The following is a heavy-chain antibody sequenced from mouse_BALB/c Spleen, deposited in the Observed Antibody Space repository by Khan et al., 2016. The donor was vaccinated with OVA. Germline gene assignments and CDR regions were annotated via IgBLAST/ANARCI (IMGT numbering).Heavy chain of an antibody. Sequence: QVQLKQSGPGLVAPSQSLSITCTVSGFSLTSYGVHWVRQPPGKGLEWLGEIWAGGSTNYYLAPMSSLIISKDNSKRQVFLKMDRLQTDDTAMYYCARLEDIWGQGTTLTVSS. CDR3: ARLEDI. CDR1: GFSLTSYG. J-gene: IGHJ2*01. CDR2: IWAGGST. D-gene: IGHD1-3*01. V-gene: IGHV2-9*02.